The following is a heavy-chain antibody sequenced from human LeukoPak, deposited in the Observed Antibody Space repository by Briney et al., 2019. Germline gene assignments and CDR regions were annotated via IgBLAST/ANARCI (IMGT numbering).Heavy chain of an antibody. CDR1: GFTFSSYA. Sequence: GGSLRLSCAASGFTFSSYAMSWVRQAPGKGLEWVSGISGSGDSTYYADSVKGRFTISRDNSKNTLYLQMNSLRAEDTAVYYCAKGRVVEATPTHFDYWGQGTLVTVSS. CDR3: AKGRVVEATPTHFDY. J-gene: IGHJ4*02. D-gene: IGHD2-2*01. V-gene: IGHV3-23*01. CDR2: ISGSGDST.